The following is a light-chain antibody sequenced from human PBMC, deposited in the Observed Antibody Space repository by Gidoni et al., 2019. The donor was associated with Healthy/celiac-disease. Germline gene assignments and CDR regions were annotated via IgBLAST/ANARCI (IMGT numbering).Light chain of an antibody. J-gene: IGKJ1*01. CDR1: QNIGSW. Sequence: DIQMTQSPSTLSASVGDRVTITCRASQNIGSWLAWYQQKPGKAPNLLIYKASILESGVPSRFSGYGSGTQFTLSISSLQPDDFATYHCQHYNSLWTFGQXTKVEIK. V-gene: IGKV1-5*03. CDR2: KAS. CDR3: QHYNSLWT.